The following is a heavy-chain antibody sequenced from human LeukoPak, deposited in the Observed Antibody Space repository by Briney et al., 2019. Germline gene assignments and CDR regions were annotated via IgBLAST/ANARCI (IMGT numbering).Heavy chain of an antibody. CDR1: GGSISRYY. CDR3: ARRGYCSGGSWGWCYMDV. CDR2: KDYSGST. Sequence: SETLSLTCTVSGGSISRYYWSWIRQPPGKGLEWIGYKDYSGSTNYNRSLKSRVTISVDTSKNQFSLKLSSVTAADTAVYYCARRGYCSGGSWGWCYMDVWGKGTTVTISS. J-gene: IGHJ6*03. V-gene: IGHV4-59*01. D-gene: IGHD2-15*01.